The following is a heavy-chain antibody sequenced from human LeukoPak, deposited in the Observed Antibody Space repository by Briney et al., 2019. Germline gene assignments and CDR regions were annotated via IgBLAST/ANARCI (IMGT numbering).Heavy chain of an antibody. J-gene: IGHJ4*02. D-gene: IGHD5-12*01. Sequence: ASVKVSCKASGYTFASYYMHWLRQAPGQGLEWMGWISAQDGNTNYMQQFLGRVTMTRDTSASTGYMELRSLTSDDTAVYYCARESNGGYGFDYWGQGTPVTVAS. CDR1: GYTFASYY. V-gene: IGHV1-18*04. CDR2: ISAQDGNT. CDR3: ARESNGGYGFDY.